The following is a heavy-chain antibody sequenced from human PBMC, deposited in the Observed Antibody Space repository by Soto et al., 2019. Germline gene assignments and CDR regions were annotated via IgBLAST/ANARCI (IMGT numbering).Heavy chain of an antibody. Sequence: SETLSLTCTVSGESISSYYWSWIRQPAGKGLEWIGRIYISGSTDYNPSLKSRVSMSVDRSTSTVHMELITLRSEDTAVYYCARSQVGRPLDVWGPGTTVTVSS. CDR3: ARSQVGRPLDV. D-gene: IGHD1-26*01. V-gene: IGHV4-4*07. CDR1: GESISSYY. CDR2: IYISGST. J-gene: IGHJ6*02.